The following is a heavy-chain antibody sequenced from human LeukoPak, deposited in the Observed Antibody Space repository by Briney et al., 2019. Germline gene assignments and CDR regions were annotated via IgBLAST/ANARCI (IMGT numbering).Heavy chain of an antibody. CDR3: ARDRLTYYYDSSGYSDY. J-gene: IGHJ4*02. D-gene: IGHD3-22*01. CDR2: INPDGDST. CDR1: GYTFTSYY. Sequence: GESLKVSCKASGYTFTSYYIHWVRQAPGQGLEWMGKINPDGDSTTYAQKFQGRVTMTGDTSTSTIYMELSSLRSEDTAVYYCARDRLTYYYDSSGYSDYWGQGTLVTVSS. V-gene: IGHV1-46*01.